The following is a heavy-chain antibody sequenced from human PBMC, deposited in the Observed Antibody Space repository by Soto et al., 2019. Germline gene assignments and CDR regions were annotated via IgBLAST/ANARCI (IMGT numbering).Heavy chain of an antibody. D-gene: IGHD3-10*01. Sequence: QVQLQESGPGLVKPSQTLSLTCTVSGGSISSGGYYWSWIRQHPGKGLEWIGYIYYSGSTYYNPSLKSRVTISVDTSKNQCSLKLSSVTAADTAVYYCARGELWFGELSSVDVWGQGTTVTVSS. V-gene: IGHV4-31*03. CDR3: ARGELWFGELSSVDV. J-gene: IGHJ6*02. CDR1: GGSISSGGYY. CDR2: IYYSGST.